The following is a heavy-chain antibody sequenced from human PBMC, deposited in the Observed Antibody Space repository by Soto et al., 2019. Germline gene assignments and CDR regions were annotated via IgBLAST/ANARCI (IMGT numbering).Heavy chain of an antibody. CDR2: ISAYNGKT. V-gene: IGHV1-18*01. CDR1: GYTFTSYG. J-gene: IGHJ4*02. CDR3: ARGRPYCTNGVCYIAYFGY. D-gene: IGHD2-8*01. Sequence: ASVKVSCKASGYTFTSYGISWVRQAPGQGLEWMGWISAYNGKTNYAQKLQGRVTMTTDTSTSTAYMELRSLRSDDTAVYYCARGRPYCTNGVCYIAYFGYWGQGTLVTVSS.